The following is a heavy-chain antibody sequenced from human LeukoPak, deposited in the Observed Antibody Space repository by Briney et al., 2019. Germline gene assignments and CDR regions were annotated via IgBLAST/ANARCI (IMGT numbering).Heavy chain of an antibody. CDR3: ARDVSLYDFWSGYYLY. Sequence: SVKVSCKASGYTFTSYAMNWVRQAPGQGLEWVGGIIPIFGTANYAQKFQGRVTITADKSTSTAYMELSSLRSEDTAVYYCARDVSLYDFWSGYYLYWGQGTLVTVSS. CDR1: GYTFTSYA. V-gene: IGHV1-69*06. D-gene: IGHD3-3*01. J-gene: IGHJ4*02. CDR2: IIPIFGTA.